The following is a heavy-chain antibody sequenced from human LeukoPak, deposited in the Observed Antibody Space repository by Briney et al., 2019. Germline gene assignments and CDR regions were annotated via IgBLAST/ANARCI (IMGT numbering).Heavy chain of an antibody. D-gene: IGHD3-3*01. CDR3: ASRVVTSFDY. J-gene: IGHJ4*02. CDR2: IRYDGSNK. V-gene: IGHV3-30*02. Sequence: GRSLRLSCAASGFTFSSYGMHWVRQAPGKGLEWVAFIRYDGSNKYYADSVKGRFTISRDISENTLYLQMNALRAEDTAVYYCASRVVTSFDYWGQGTLVTVSS. CDR1: GFTFSSYG.